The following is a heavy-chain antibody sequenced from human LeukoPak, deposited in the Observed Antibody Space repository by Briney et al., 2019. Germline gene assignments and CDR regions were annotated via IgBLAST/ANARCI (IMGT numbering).Heavy chain of an antibody. J-gene: IGHJ3*02. CDR2: ISAYNGNT. CDR3: ARARLSSPGSFGAFDI. V-gene: IGHV1-18*01. CDR1: GYTFTSYG. D-gene: IGHD3-16*01. Sequence: ASVKVSCKASGYTFTSYGISWVRQAPGQGLEWMGWISAYNGNTNYAQKLQGRVTMTTDTSTSTAYMELRSLRSDDTAVYYCARARLSSPGSFGAFDIWGQGTMVTVSS.